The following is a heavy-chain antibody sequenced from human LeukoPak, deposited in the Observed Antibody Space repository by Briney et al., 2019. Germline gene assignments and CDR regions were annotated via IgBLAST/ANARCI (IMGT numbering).Heavy chain of an antibody. CDR1: GFTFSSYG. J-gene: IGHJ3*02. D-gene: IGHD7-27*01. V-gene: IGHV3-30*02. CDR2: IRYDGSNK. CDR3: ARGLGDAFDI. Sequence: GGSLRLSCAASGFTFSSYGMHWVRQAPGKGLEWVAFIRYDGSNKYYADSVKGRFTISRDNSKNTLYLQMNSLRAEDTAVYYCARGLGDAFDIWGQGTMVTVSS.